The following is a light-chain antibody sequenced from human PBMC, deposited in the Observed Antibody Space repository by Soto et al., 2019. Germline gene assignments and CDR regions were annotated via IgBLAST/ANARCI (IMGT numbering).Light chain of an antibody. CDR3: QQRSAWPRT. CDR1: QSVSSY. Sequence: EVVLTQSPATLSLSPGDRATLSCRASQSVSSYLAWYQQKPGQAPRLLIYDASNRATGIPARFSGSGSGTDFTLTISSLEPEDFAVYYCQQRSAWPRTFGQGTKVDNK. V-gene: IGKV3-11*01. J-gene: IGKJ1*01. CDR2: DAS.